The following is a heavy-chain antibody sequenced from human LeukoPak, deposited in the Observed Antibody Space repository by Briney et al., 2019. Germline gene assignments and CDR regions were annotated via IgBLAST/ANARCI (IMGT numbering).Heavy chain of an antibody. J-gene: IGHJ6*02. V-gene: IGHV1-24*01. CDR1: GYTLTELS. D-gene: IGHD3-22*01. CDR2: FDPEDGET. CDR3: ATEPGATMRRYYYYYGMDV. Sequence: ASVTVSCMVSGYTLTELSMHWVRQAPGKGLEWMGGFDPEDGETIYAQKFQGRVTMTEDTSTDTAYMELSRLRSEDTAVYYCATEPGATMRRYYYYYGMDVWGQGTTVTVSS.